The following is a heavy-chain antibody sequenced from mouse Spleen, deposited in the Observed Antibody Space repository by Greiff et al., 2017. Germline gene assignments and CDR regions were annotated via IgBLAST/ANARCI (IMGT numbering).Heavy chain of an antibody. CDR3: TDQFPHYYGSRAMDY. CDR1: GFTFSNYW. D-gene: IGHD1-1*01. J-gene: IGHJ4*01. Sequence: EVKLQESGGGLVQPGGSMKLSCVASGFTFSNYWMNWVRQSPEKGLEWVAQIRLKSDNYATHYAESVKGRFTISRDDSKSSVYLQMNNLRAEDTGIYYCTDQFPHYYGSRAMDYWGQGTSVTVSS. CDR2: IRLKSDNYAT. V-gene: IGHV6-3*01.